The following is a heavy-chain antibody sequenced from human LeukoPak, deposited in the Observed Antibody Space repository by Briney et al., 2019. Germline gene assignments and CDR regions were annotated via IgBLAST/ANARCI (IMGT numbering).Heavy chain of an antibody. V-gene: IGHV4-30-4*08. CDR2: IYYSGST. J-gene: IGHJ4*02. CDR3: ARVYIVGATTLDY. CDR1: GFTFSSYS. D-gene: IGHD1-26*01. Sequence: LRLSCAASGFTFSSYSMNWVRQAPGKGLEWIGYIYYSGSTYYNPSLKSRVTISVDTSKNQFSLKLSSVTAADTAVYYCARVYIVGATTLDYWGQGTLVTVSS.